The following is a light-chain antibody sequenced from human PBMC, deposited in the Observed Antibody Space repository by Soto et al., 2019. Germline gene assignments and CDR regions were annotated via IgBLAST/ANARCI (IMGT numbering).Light chain of an antibody. CDR3: QQRSNWPLT. J-gene: IGKJ4*01. Sequence: EIVLTQSPGTLSLSPGERATLSCGASQSVTSNYLAWYQQKPGQAPRLLIFGASIRVKGIPDRFIGSGSGTDFTLTISSLEPGDFALYYCQQRSNWPLTFGGGTKVDIK. CDR1: QSVTSNY. V-gene: IGKV3D-20*02. CDR2: GAS.